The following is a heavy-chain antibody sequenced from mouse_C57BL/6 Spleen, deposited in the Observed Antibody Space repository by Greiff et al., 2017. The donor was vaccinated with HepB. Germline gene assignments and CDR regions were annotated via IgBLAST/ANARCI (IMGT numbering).Heavy chain of an antibody. D-gene: IGHD2-2*01. V-gene: IGHV1-82*01. CDR3: ATGYYFDD. CDR2: IYPGDGDT. CDR1: GYAFSSSW. J-gene: IGHJ2*01. Sequence: VQLQQSGPELVKPGASVKISCKASGYAFSSSWMNWVKQRPGKGLEWIGRIYPGDGDTNYNGKFKGKATLTADKSSSTAYMQLSSLTSEDSAVYFCATGYYFDDWGQGTTLTVSS.